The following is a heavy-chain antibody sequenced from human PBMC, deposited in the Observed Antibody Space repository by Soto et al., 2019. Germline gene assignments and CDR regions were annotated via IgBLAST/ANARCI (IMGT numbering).Heavy chain of an antibody. CDR3: ARGYCGGGCSLRRAAFDV. CDR2: INTSSTHI. D-gene: IGHD2-21*02. Sequence: EVQLVESGGGLVVPGGSLSLSCVASGFTFSSYHMSWVRQAPGKGLEWVSSINTSSTHIYYADSVRGRFAISRDYSKNSLDLQTNSLRTEDAAVYYWARGYCGGGCSLRRAAFDVWGQGTLVTVSS. J-gene: IGHJ3*01. V-gene: IGHV3-21*01. CDR1: GFTFSSYH.